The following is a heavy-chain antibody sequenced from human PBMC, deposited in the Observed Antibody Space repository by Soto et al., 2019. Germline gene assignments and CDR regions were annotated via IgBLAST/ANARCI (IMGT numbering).Heavy chain of an antibody. CDR2: ISGHTSKT. CDR3: ATLSDYYSYAMDV. J-gene: IGHJ6*02. CDR1: GYTRFG. Sequence: ASVKVSCKASGYTRFGLNWVRQAPGQGLERMGWISGHTSKTKYAQRFQGRVTMTTDASTTTAYMELTSLRSDDTAVYYCATLSDYYSYAMDVWGQGTTVTSP. V-gene: IGHV1-18*01.